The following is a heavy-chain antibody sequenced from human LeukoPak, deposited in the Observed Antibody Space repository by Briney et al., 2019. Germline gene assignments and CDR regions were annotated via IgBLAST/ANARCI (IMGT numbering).Heavy chain of an antibody. V-gene: IGHV3-30-3*01. CDR1: GFTFSSYA. D-gene: IGHD5-24*01. Sequence: GGSLRLSCAASGFTFSSYAMHWVRQAPGKGLEWVAVISYDGSNKYYADSVKGRFTISRDNSKNTLYLQMNSLRAEDTAVYYCARGTPRDGYNYMDYWGQGTLVTVSS. CDR2: ISYDGSNK. CDR3: ARGTPRDGYNYMDY. J-gene: IGHJ4*02.